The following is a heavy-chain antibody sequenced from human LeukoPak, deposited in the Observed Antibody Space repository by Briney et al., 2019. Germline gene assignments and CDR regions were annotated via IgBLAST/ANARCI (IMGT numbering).Heavy chain of an antibody. V-gene: IGHV6-1*01. J-gene: IGHJ3*02. D-gene: IGHD7-27*01. CDR3: ARDSALGLDVFDI. Sequence: SQTPSLTCAISGDSVSSNSATWNWIRQPPSRGLEWLGRTYYRSKWLNDYAPSVKSRIIVNADTSKNQFSLQLKSVTPEDTAVYFCARDSALGLDVFDIWGQGTMVTVSS. CDR1: GDSVSSNSAT. CDR2: TYYRSKWLN.